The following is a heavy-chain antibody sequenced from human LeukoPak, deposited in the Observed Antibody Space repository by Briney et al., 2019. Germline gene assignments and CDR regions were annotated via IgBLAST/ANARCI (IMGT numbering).Heavy chain of an antibody. CDR2: IWYDGSNK. J-gene: IGHJ4*02. CDR3: ARAQSRDGYNYDDFDY. V-gene: IGHV3-33*01. CDR1: GFTFSSYG. Sequence: GRSLRLSCAASGFTFSSYGMHWVRQAPGKGLEWVAVIWYDGSNKYYADSVKGRFTISRDNSKNTLYLQMNSLRAEDTAVYHCARAQSRDGYNYDDFDYWGQGTLVTVSS. D-gene: IGHD5-24*01.